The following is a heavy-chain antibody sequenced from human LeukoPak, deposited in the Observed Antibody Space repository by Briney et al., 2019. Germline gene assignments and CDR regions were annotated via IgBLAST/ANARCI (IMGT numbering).Heavy chain of an antibody. D-gene: IGHD4-23*01. Sequence: ASVKVSCKASGYTFRSYEINWVRQAPGQGLEWVGWIHPNSGKAGYAQKFQGRVTMTRDTSTETAFMELSSLKFDDTAIFYCARGHYGGNRYYDIWGQGTLVTVSS. CDR1: GYTFRSYE. CDR2: IHPNSGKA. J-gene: IGHJ4*02. CDR3: ARGHYGGNRYYDI. V-gene: IGHV1-8*01.